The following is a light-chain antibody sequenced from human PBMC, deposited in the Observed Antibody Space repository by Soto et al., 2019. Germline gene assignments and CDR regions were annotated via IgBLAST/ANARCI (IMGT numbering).Light chain of an antibody. J-gene: IGKJ1*01. CDR2: DAS. Sequence: ESVLTQSPGTLSLSPGERATLSCRASQSVSSTYLAWYQQKPGQAPRLLIYDASSRATGIPDRFSGSGSGTDFTLTISRVEPEDFAVYYCQQYGISPPWTFGQGTKLDIQ. V-gene: IGKV3-20*01. CDR3: QQYGISPPWT. CDR1: QSVSSTY.